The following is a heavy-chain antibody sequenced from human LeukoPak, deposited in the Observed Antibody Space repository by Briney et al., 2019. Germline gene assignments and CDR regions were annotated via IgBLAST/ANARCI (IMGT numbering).Heavy chain of an antibody. CDR1: GGSFSGYY. CDR2: IYYSGST. CDR3: ARLTSGHFDY. J-gene: IGHJ4*02. Sequence: SETLSLTCAVYGGSFSGYYWTWIRQPPGKGLEWIATIYYSGSTYYNPSLKSRVTISADTSKNQFSLKLSSVTAADTAVYYCARLTSGHFDYWGQGTLVTVSS. D-gene: IGHD3-10*01. V-gene: IGHV4-34*01.